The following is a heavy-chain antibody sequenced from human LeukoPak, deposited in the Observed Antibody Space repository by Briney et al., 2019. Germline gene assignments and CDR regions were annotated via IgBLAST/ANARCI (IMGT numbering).Heavy chain of an antibody. Sequence: SETLSLTCTVSGGSISSYYWSWIRQPAGKGLEWIGRIYTSGSTNYNPSLKSRVTMSVDTSKNQFSLKLSSVTAADTAVYYCARDRIAAAGTLSYFDYWGQGTLVTVSS. CDR3: ARDRIAAAGTLSYFDY. D-gene: IGHD6-13*01. V-gene: IGHV4-4*07. CDR2: IYTSGST. J-gene: IGHJ4*02. CDR1: GGSISSYY.